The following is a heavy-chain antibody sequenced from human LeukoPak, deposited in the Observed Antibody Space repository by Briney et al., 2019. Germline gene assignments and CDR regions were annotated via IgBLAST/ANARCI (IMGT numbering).Heavy chain of an antibody. Sequence: GGSLRLSCAASGFTFDKYGMSWVRQAPGKGLEWVSTIKWNGGSTRYADSVKGRFIISRDNAKNSLYPQMNSLRAEDTAFYFCATDRYYYDSSDYPRHDFWGQGTLVTVSS. J-gene: IGHJ4*02. CDR3: ATDRYYYDSSDYPRHDF. CDR1: GFTFDKYG. D-gene: IGHD3-22*01. CDR2: IKWNGGST. V-gene: IGHV3-20*04.